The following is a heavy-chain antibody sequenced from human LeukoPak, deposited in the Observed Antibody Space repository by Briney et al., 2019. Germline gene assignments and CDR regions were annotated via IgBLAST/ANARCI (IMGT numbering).Heavy chain of an antibody. V-gene: IGHV1-69*13. CDR1: GGTFSSYA. Sequence: GASVKVSCKASGGTFSSYAISWVRQAPGQGLEWMGGIIPIFGTANYAQKFQGRVTITADESTSTAYMELSSLRSEDTAVYYCASIYCSGGSCFLNWFDPWGQGTLVTVSS. CDR3: ASIYCSGGSCFLNWFDP. D-gene: IGHD2-15*01. J-gene: IGHJ5*02. CDR2: IIPIFGTA.